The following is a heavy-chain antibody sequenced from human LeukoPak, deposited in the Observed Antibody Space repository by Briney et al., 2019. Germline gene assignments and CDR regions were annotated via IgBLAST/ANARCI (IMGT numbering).Heavy chain of an antibody. CDR1: GFTFRSYS. D-gene: IGHD4-17*01. Sequence: GGSLRLSCAASGFTFRSYSMNWVRQAPGKGLEWVSYITSGSSPIYYADSVRGRFTISRDHAKNSLYLQMNSLRDEDTAVYYCARRAYGDDSFDYWGQGTLVTVSS. J-gene: IGHJ4*02. CDR3: ARRAYGDDSFDY. CDR2: ITSGSSPI. V-gene: IGHV3-48*02.